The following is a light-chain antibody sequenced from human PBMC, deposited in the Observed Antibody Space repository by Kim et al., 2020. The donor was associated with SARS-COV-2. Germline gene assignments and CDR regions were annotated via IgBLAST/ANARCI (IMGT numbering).Light chain of an antibody. CDR2: EDK. Sequence: KTVTISCTRSSGSSPSNYVQWFQQRPGSAPTTVIYEDKQRPSGVPDRFSGSIDSSSNSASLTISGLKTEDEADYYCQSYDTSNPWVFGGGTQLTVL. V-gene: IGLV6-57*03. CDR3: QSYDTSNPWV. J-gene: IGLJ3*02. CDR1: SGSSPSNY.